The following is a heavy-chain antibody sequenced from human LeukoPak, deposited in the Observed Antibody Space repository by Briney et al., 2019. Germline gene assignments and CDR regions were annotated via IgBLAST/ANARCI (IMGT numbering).Heavy chain of an antibody. J-gene: IGHJ5*02. V-gene: IGHV3-30*04. CDR1: GFTFSSYA. CDR2: ISYDGSNK. D-gene: IGHD6-6*01. CDR3: ARETTHYSGSSYWFDP. Sequence: GGSLRLSCAASGFTFSSYAMHWVRQAPGKGLEWVAVISYDGSNKYYADSVKGRFTISRDNSKNTLYLQMNSLRAEDTAVYYCARETTHYSGSSYWFDPWGQGTLVTVSS.